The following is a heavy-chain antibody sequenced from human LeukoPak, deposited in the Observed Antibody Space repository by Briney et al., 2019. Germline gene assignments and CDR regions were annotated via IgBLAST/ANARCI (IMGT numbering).Heavy chain of an antibody. CDR3: ARGFPEDGSWPLAFDY. CDR2: IYSGGNT. D-gene: IGHD6-13*01. CDR1: GFTVSSNY. V-gene: IGHV3-66*01. Sequence: GGSLRLSCAASGFTVSSNYMSWVRQAPGKGLEWVSVIYSGGNTYHADSVKGRFTISRDNSKNTLYLQMDSLRAEDTAVYYCARGFPEDGSWPLAFDYWGQGTLVTVSS. J-gene: IGHJ4*02.